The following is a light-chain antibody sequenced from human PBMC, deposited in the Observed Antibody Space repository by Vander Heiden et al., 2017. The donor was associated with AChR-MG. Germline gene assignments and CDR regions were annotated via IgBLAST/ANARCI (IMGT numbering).Light chain of an antibody. CDR3: TSDTRSSTVL. CDR2: EVS. J-gene: IGLJ2*01. Sequence: QSALTQPASVSGSPAQSITISCTGTNNDIGGFDFVSWYQQYTGRVPKLLIFEVSHRPSGVADRFAASKSGNSASLTISGLQTEDEALYYCTSDTRSSTVLFGGGTKVTVL. V-gene: IGLV2-14*01. CDR1: NNDIGGFDF.